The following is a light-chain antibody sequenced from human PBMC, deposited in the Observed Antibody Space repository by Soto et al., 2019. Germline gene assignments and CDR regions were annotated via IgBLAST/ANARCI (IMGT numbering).Light chain of an antibody. Sequence: DIPMTQSPSSLSASVGDRVTITCRPSQSISSYLNWYQQKPGKAPNLLIYAASSLQSGVPSKFSGSGSGTDFTLTISSLQPEDFATYYCQQSYSSPFTFGPGTKVDIK. V-gene: IGKV1-39*01. CDR3: QQSYSSPFT. CDR2: AAS. CDR1: QSISSY. J-gene: IGKJ3*01.